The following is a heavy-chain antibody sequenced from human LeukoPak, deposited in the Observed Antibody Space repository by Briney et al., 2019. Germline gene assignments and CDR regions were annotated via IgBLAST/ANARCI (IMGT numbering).Heavy chain of an antibody. CDR2: ISSSGSTI. D-gene: IGHD3-10*01. J-gene: IGHJ6*02. CDR3: ARRYYYGSGRNGMDV. CDR1: GFTFSDYY. Sequence: GGSLRLSCEASGFTFSDYYMSWIRQAPGKGLEWVSYISSSGSTIYYADSVKGRFTISRDNAKNSLYLQMNSLRAEDTAVYYCARRYYYGSGRNGMDVWGQGTTVTVSS. V-gene: IGHV3-11*01.